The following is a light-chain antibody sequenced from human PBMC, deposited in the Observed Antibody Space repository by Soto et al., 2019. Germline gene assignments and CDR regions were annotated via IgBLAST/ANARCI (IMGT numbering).Light chain of an antibody. V-gene: IGLV2-23*01. Sequence: QSALTQPASVSGSPGQSITISCTGTSSDVGSYDLVSWYQQHPGKAPKLMIYEGSQRPSGVSNRFSGPKSGNTASLTIFGLQADDEADYYCFSYAGTTNVAFGTGTKVTVL. J-gene: IGLJ1*01. CDR2: EGS. CDR1: SSDVGSYDL. CDR3: FSYAGTTNVA.